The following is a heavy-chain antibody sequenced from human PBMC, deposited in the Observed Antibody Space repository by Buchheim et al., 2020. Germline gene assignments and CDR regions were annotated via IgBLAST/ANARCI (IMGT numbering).Heavy chain of an antibody. CDR1: GYTFTGYY. Sequence: QVQLVQSGAEVQRPGASVKVSCKASGYTFTGYYMHWMRQAPGQGLEWMGWINPDSGVIKYAQKFQGRVTMTRDTSISTAYMELSRLTSDDTAVYYCARGREYSISHWDYWGQGTL. V-gene: IGHV1-2*02. CDR3: ARGREYSISHWDY. J-gene: IGHJ4*02. D-gene: IGHD2/OR15-2a*01. CDR2: INPDSGVI.